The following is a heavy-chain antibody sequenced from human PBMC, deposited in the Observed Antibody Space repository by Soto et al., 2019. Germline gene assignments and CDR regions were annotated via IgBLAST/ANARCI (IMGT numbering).Heavy chain of an antibody. V-gene: IGHV3-23*01. CDR3: AKDGRQPRTYSSGWYEYFQH. CDR1: GFTFSSYA. CDR2: ISGSGGST. J-gene: IGHJ1*01. D-gene: IGHD6-19*01. Sequence: GGSLRLSCAASGFTFSSYAMSWVRQAPGKGLEWVSAISGSGGSTYYADSVKGRFTISRDNSKNTLYLQMNSLRAEDTAVYYCAKDGRQPRTYSSGWYEYFQHWGQGTLVTVSS.